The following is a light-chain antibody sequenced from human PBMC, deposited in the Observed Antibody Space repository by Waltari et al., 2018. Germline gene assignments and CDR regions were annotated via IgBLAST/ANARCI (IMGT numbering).Light chain of an antibody. Sequence: DIQMNQSPSSLSASVGDRVTIYCRASQGISNSLAWYQQKPGKAPKLLVYAASRLEGGVPSRFSGRGSGTDYTLTINSLQPEDFATYYCQQYYSTLLTFGGGTKVEIK. J-gene: IGKJ4*01. V-gene: IGKV1-NL1*01. CDR3: QQYYSTLLT. CDR1: QGISNS. CDR2: AAS.